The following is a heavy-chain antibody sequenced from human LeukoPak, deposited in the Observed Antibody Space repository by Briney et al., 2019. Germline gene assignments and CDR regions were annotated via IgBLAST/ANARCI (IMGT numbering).Heavy chain of an antibody. CDR3: ARDLRNDFCSGYCPGDY. CDR1: GYTLTELS. CDR2: FDPEDGKT. Sequence: ASVKVSCKVSGYTLTELSMHWVRQAPGKGLEWMWGFDPEDGKTIYAQKFQDRVTMTEDTYTDTAYMELSSLRSEDTAVYYCARDLRNDFCSGYCPGDYWGQGTLVTVSS. J-gene: IGHJ4*02. V-gene: IGHV1-24*01. D-gene: IGHD3-3*01.